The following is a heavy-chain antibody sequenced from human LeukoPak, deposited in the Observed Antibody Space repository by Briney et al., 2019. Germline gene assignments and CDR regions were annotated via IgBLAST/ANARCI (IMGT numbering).Heavy chain of an antibody. Sequence: ASVKVSCKASGYTFTSYDINWVRQATGQGLEWMGWMNPNSGNTDFAQKFQGRATMTRNTSISTAYMELGSLRSEDTAMYYCARGLTVTTRPAGYWGQGTLVTVSS. CDR3: ARGLTVTTRPAGY. D-gene: IGHD4-17*01. J-gene: IGHJ4*02. CDR2: MNPNSGNT. CDR1: GYTFTSYD. V-gene: IGHV1-8*01.